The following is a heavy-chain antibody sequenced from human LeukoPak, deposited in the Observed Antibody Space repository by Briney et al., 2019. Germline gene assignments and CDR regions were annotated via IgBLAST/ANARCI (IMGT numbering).Heavy chain of an antibody. Sequence: SETLSLTCTVSGGSISSSLYHWGWIRQSPGKNLEWLGSIYYTGTTHYNPSLKSRITISVDTSKNQFSLKLSSVTAADTAVYYCAREYLDLVPYYYYMDVWGKGTTVTVSS. CDR2: IYYTGTT. V-gene: IGHV4-39*07. CDR1: GGSISSSLYH. D-gene: IGHD5-12*01. J-gene: IGHJ6*03. CDR3: AREYLDLVPYYYYMDV.